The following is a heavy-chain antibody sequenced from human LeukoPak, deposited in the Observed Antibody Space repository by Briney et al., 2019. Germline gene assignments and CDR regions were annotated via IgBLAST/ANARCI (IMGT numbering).Heavy chain of an antibody. CDR1: GYSISSGYY. CDR3: AREPRDGYNRLDY. J-gene: IGHJ4*02. V-gene: IGHV4-38-2*02. CDR2: IYHSGST. Sequence: SETLSLTCTVSGYSISSGYYWGWIRQPPGKGLEWIGSIYHSGSTYYNPSLKSRVTISVDTSKNQFSLKLSSVTAADTAVYYCAREPRDGYNRLDYWGQGTLVTVSS. D-gene: IGHD5-24*01.